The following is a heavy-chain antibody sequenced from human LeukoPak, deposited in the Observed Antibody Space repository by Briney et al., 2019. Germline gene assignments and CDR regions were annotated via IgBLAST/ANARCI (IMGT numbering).Heavy chain of an antibody. D-gene: IGHD5-18*01. CDR1: GFTFSDYY. J-gene: IGHJ6*02. CDR2: ISSSGSTI. Sequence: GGSPRLSCAASGFTFSDYYMSWIRQAPGKGLEWVSYISSSGSTIYYADSVKGRFTISRDNAKNSLYLQMNSLRAEDTAVYYCARSSIQLWFHLVYGMDVWGQGTTVTVSS. CDR3: ARSSIQLWFHLVYGMDV. V-gene: IGHV3-11*01.